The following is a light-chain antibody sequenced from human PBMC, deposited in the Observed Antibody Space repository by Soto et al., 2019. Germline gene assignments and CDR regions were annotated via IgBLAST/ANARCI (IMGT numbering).Light chain of an antibody. J-gene: IGLJ1*01. CDR3: CSYAGSSTYYV. CDR1: SSDVGSYNL. CDR2: EVS. V-gene: IGLV2-23*02. Sequence: QPASVSGSPGQSITISCTGTSSDVGSYNLVSWYQQHPGKAPKLMIYEVSKRPSGVSNRFSGSKSGNTASLTISGLQAEDEADYYCCSYAGSSTYYVFGTGTKVTVL.